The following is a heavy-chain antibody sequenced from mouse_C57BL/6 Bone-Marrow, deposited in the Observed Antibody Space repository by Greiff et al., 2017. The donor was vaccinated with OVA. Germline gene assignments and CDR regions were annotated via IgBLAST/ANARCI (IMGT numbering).Heavy chain of an antibody. CDR2: IYPRSGNT. Sequence: QVQLQQSGAELARPGASVKLSCKASGYTFTSYGISWVKQRTGQGLEWIGEIYPRSGNTYYNEKFKGKATLTADKSSSTAYMELRSLTSEDSAVYFCARRDYYAAWFAYWGQGTLVTVSA. D-gene: IGHD1-1*01. CDR3: ARRDYYAAWFAY. J-gene: IGHJ3*01. CDR1: GYTFTSYG. V-gene: IGHV1-81*01.